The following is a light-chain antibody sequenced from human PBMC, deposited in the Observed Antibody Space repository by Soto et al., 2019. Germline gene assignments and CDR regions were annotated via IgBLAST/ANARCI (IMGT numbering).Light chain of an antibody. Sequence: DTQMTQSPSSLSASLGDRVTITCRTSQTISDYLNWYQHKPGKAPKLLISAASSLQSGVPSRFSGSGSGTDFTLTISSLQPEDFATYYCQQSYSTLTFGPGTKVDI. CDR1: QTISDY. J-gene: IGKJ3*01. CDR3: QQSYSTLT. V-gene: IGKV1-39*01. CDR2: AAS.